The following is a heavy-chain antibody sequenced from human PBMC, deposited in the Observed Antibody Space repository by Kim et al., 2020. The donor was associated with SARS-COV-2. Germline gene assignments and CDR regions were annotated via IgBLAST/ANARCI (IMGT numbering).Heavy chain of an antibody. J-gene: IGHJ2*01. CDR3: ATFEKQLSGDNYYYWYFDL. CDR2: TSRYGTT. CDR1: GVSLSGRD. Sequence: SETLSLTCAVNGVSLSGRDWSWVRQSPGRGLEWIGETSRYGTTNYNPSLKSRATISVDASDKQFSLRLTSVTAADTAVYYCATFEKQLSGDNYYYWYFDL. D-gene: IGHD3-10*01. V-gene: IGHV4-34*01.